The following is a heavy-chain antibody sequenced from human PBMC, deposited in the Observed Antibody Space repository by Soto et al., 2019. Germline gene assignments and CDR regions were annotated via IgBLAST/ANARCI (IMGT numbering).Heavy chain of an antibody. V-gene: IGHV4-31*03. CDR1: GGSINSGGYY. CDR3: ARADSRGNGGYDCFDY. Sequence: PSETLSLTCTVSGGSINSGGYYWSWIRQHPGKGLEWIGYIYYSGSTYYNPSLKSRVTISVDTSKNQFSLKLSSVTAADTAVYYCARADSRGNGGYDCFDYWGQGTLVTVSS. D-gene: IGHD5-12*01. J-gene: IGHJ4*02. CDR2: IYYSGST.